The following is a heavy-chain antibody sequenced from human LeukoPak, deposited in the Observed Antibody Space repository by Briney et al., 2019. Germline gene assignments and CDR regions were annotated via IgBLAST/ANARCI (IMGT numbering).Heavy chain of an antibody. Sequence: GGSLRLSCAASGFTFRNYAMTWVRQVPGKGLEWVSAISGSGGSTYYADSVKGRFTISRDNSKNTLYLQMNSLRAEDTAVYYCAKDLLTTVNYYWGQGTLVTVSS. CDR1: GFTFRNYA. V-gene: IGHV3-23*01. J-gene: IGHJ4*02. D-gene: IGHD4-17*01. CDR2: ISGSGGST. CDR3: AKDLLTTVNYY.